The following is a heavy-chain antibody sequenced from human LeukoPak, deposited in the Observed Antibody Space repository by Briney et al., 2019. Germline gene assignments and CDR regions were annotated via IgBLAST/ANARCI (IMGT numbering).Heavy chain of an antibody. V-gene: IGHV3-23*01. J-gene: IGHJ4*02. CDR3: AKHINYYDSSDYDY. CDR1: GFTFRNHG. CDR2: VSGSDGSA. D-gene: IGHD3-22*01. Sequence: PGTSLRLSCAASGFTFRNHGFHWVRQAPGKGLEWVPAVSGSDGSAYYADSVKGRFTISRDNYKNTLYLQMNLRSDEDTAVCYCAKHINYYDSSDYDYWGRGTLVTVSS.